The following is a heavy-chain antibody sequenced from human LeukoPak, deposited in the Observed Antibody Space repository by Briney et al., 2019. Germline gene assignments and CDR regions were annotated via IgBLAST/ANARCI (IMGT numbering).Heavy chain of an antibody. D-gene: IGHD1-7*01. CDR1: GFTFSSYE. V-gene: IGHV3-48*03. Sequence: PGGSLRLSCAASGFTFSSYEMNWVRQVPGKGLEWVSYISSSGSTIYYADSVKGRFTISRDNAKNSLYLQMNSLRAEDTAVYYCARDLNWNYGEAYFQHWGQGTLVTVSS. J-gene: IGHJ1*01. CDR3: ARDLNWNYGEAYFQH. CDR2: ISSSGSTI.